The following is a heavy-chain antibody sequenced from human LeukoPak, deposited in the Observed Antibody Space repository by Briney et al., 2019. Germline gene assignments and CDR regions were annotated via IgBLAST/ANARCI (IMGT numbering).Heavy chain of an antibody. J-gene: IGHJ4*02. CDR2: ISGNGGST. CDR1: GFTFSSYV. CDR3: AKPKDNSLYCFDY. V-gene: IGHV3-23*01. Sequence: GGSLRLSCVASGFTFSSYVMNWVRRTPGKGLEWVSAISGNGGSTYYADSVKGRFTISRDNSKNTLYLQMSSLRAEDTAVYYCAKPKDNSLYCFDYWGQGTLVTVSS. D-gene: IGHD1-20*01.